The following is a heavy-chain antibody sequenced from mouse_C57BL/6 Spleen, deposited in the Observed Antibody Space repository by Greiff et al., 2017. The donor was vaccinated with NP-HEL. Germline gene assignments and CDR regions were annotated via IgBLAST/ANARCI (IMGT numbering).Heavy chain of an antibody. J-gene: IGHJ2*01. CDR3: ARGGTRDYFDY. CDR2: IYPGDGDT. V-gene: IGHV1-82*01. CDR1: GYAFSSSW. Sequence: VQLQQSGPELVKPGASVKISCKASGYAFSSSWMNWVKQRPGKGLEWIGRIYPGDGDTNYNGKFKGKATLTADKSSRTAYMQLSSLTSEDSAVYFCARGGTRDYFDYWGQGTTLTVSS. D-gene: IGHD4-1*01.